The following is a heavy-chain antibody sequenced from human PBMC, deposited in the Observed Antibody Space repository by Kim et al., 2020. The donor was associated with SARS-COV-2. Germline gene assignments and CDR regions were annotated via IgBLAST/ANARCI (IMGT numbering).Heavy chain of an antibody. D-gene: IGHD2-15*01. CDR2: ISSSSSYI. CDR1: GFTFSSYS. J-gene: IGHJ4*02. CDR3: ARDEGLGYCSGGSCSQFDY. Sequence: GGSLRLSCAASGFTFSSYSMNWVRQAPGKGLEWVSSISSSSSYIYYADSVKGRFTISRDNAKNSLYLQMNSLRAEDTAVYYCARDEGLGYCSGGSCSQFDYWGQGTLVTVSS. V-gene: IGHV3-21*01.